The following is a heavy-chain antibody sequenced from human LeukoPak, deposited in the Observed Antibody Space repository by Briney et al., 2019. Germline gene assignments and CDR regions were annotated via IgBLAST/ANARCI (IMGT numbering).Heavy chain of an antibody. D-gene: IGHD6-13*01. CDR2: ISSNGGT. CDR1: GFTFSSYA. Sequence: GGSLRLSCAASGFTFSSYAMHWVRQAPGKGLEYVSVISSNGGTYYADSVKGRFTISRDTSKNTLYLQMSSLRAEDTAVYYCVKGQQLVRGFFDYWGQGTLVTVSS. CDR3: VKGQQLVRGFFDY. V-gene: IGHV3-64D*09. J-gene: IGHJ4*02.